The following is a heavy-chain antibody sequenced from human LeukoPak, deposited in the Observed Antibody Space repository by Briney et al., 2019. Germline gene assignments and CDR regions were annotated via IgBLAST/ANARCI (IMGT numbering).Heavy chain of an antibody. CDR2: ISSRSNYI. V-gene: IGHV3-21*01. J-gene: IGHJ4*02. CDR1: GFTFSDYS. D-gene: IGHD2-2*02. CDR3: ARVPGYCSSTSCYTNDY. Sequence: GGSLRLSCAASGFTFSDYSMNWVRQTPGKGLEWVSYISSRSNYIYYADSVKGRFTISRDNAKNSLYLQMNSLRAEDTAVYYCARVPGYCSSTSCYTNDYWGQGTLVTVSS.